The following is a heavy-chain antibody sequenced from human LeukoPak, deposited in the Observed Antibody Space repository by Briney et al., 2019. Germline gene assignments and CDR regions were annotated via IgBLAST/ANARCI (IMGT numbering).Heavy chain of an antibody. D-gene: IGHD2-15*01. V-gene: IGHV3-33*01. CDR3: ARDDIVVVVAASAYYYYGMDV. CDR2: IWYDGSNK. CDR1: GFTFSSYG. J-gene: IGHJ6*02. Sequence: PGGSLRLSCAASGFTFSSYGMHWVRQAPGKGLEWVAVIWYDGSNKYYADSVKGRFTISRDNSKNTLYLQMNSLRAEDTAVYYCARDDIVVVVAASAYYYYGMDVWGQGTTVTVSS.